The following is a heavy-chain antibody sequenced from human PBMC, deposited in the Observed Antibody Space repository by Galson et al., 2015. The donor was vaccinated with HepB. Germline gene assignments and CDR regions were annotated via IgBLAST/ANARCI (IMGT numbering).Heavy chain of an antibody. CDR3: ARDWPESGSGVRRLNWFDP. Sequence: SVKVSCKASGYTFTSYGISWVRQAPGQGLEWMGWISAYNGNTNYAQKLQGRVTMTTDTSTSTAYMELRSLRSDDTAVYYCARDWPESGSGVRRLNWFDPWGQGTLITVS. CDR1: GYTFTSYG. J-gene: IGHJ5*02. CDR2: ISAYNGNT. V-gene: IGHV1-18*04. D-gene: IGHD1-26*01.